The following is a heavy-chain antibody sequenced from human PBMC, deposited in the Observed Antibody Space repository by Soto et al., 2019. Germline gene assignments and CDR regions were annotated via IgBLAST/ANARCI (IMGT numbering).Heavy chain of an antibody. J-gene: IGHJ4*02. CDR3: SRDHTSGGYDF. Sequence: GGSLRLSCAASGCTFSSYAVSWIRQAPGKGLEWVSTISDGGRTYYSDSVKGRFTVSRDSSKNTLSLHMSSLRVEDTAVYYCSRDHTSGGYDFRGPGTLVTVSS. CDR2: ISDGGRT. D-gene: IGHD5-12*01. V-gene: IGHV3-53*01. CDR1: GCTFSSYA.